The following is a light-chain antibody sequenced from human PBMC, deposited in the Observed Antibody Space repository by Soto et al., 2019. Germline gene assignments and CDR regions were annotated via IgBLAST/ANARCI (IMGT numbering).Light chain of an antibody. CDR1: QSVSSY. Sequence: EIVLTQSPATLSLSPGERATLSCRASQSVSSYLAWSQQKPGQAPRLLIYDASNRATGVTARFSGSGYGTDFTLTISSLEPEDFAIYYCHQRSNWPFTFGPGNKVDVK. V-gene: IGKV3-11*01. CDR3: HQRSNWPFT. CDR2: DAS. J-gene: IGKJ3*01.